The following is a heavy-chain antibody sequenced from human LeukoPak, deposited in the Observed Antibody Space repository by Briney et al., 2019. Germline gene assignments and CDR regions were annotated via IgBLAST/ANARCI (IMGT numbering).Heavy chain of an antibody. CDR2: MSSSGGTR. CDR1: GFTFSDFY. Sequence: GGSLRLSCAASGFTFSDFYMTWIRQAPGKGLEWVSYMSSSGGTRYYTDSVKGRFTISRDNAKNSLYLQMNNLRAEDTAVYYCARIYGDRSYYFDYWGQGTLVTVSS. J-gene: IGHJ4*02. CDR3: ARIYGDRSYYFDY. D-gene: IGHD4-17*01. V-gene: IGHV3-11*01.